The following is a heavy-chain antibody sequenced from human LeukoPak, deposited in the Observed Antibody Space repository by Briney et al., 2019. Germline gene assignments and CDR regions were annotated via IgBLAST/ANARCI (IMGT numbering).Heavy chain of an antibody. CDR1: GGSISSYY. Sequence: PSETLSLTCTVSGGSISSYYWSWIRQPAGKGLEWIGRIYTSGSTNYNPSLKSRVTISVDKSKNQFSLKLSSVTAADTAVYYCARSGYCSSTSCYADDYFDYWGQGTLVTVSS. CDR3: ARSGYCSSTSCYADDYFDY. CDR2: IYTSGST. V-gene: IGHV4-4*07. J-gene: IGHJ4*02. D-gene: IGHD2-2*01.